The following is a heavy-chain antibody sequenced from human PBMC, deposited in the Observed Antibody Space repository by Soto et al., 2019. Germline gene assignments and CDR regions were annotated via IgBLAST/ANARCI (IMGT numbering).Heavy chain of an antibody. CDR2: INHSGST. CDR1: GGSFNNYY. D-gene: IGHD2-15*01. Sequence: PSETLSLTCAVYGGSFNNYYWNWIRDPPGKGLEWIGEINHSGSTNCNPSLKSRVTISVDTSKNQFSLKLSSVTAADTAVYYCASRSGGSCYCFDYWGQGALVTVSS. V-gene: IGHV4-34*01. CDR3: ASRSGGSCYCFDY. J-gene: IGHJ4*02.